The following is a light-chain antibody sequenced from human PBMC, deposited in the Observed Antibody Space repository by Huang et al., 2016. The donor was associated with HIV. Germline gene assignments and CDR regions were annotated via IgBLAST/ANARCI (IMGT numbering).Light chain of an antibody. CDR3: QQSYSTLT. J-gene: IGKJ4*01. CDR1: QSISSY. CDR2: AAS. Sequence: DIQMTQSPSSLSASVGDRVTITCRASQSISSYFKWYQQKPGKAPKLLIYAASSLQRGVPSRFSGSGSGTDFTLTISSLQPEDFATYYCQQSYSTLTFGGGTKVEIK. V-gene: IGKV1-39*01.